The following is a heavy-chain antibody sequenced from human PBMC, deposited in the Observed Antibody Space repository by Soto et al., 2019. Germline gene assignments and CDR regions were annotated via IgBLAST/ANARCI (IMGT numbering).Heavy chain of an antibody. V-gene: IGHV1-18*01. Sequence: VQLVQCGVEVKKPGASVKVSCKASGYTFTNYGISWVRQAPGQGLEWMGWINTYNGNTNYAQKAQGRVTMTTETSTSTAYMELRSLRPDDTAVYYCARDLLYSTRATVRFDIWGQGTMLTVSS. CDR3: ARDLLYSTRATVRFDI. J-gene: IGHJ3*02. CDR1: GYTFTNYG. CDR2: INTYNGNT. D-gene: IGHD6-13*01.